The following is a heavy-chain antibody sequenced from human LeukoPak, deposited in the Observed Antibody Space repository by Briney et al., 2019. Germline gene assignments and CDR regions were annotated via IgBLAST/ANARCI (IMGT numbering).Heavy chain of an antibody. Sequence: GGSLRLSCTASGFTFGDYAMSWVRQAPGKGLEWVANIKQDGSEKYYVDSVKGRFTISRDNTKNSLYLQMNSLRVEDTAVYYCAKTGRKSRGVDIVRKKETGYYYYLDVWGEGTTVTVSS. D-gene: IGHD2-15*01. V-gene: IGHV3-7*01. J-gene: IGHJ6*03. CDR3: AKTGRKSRGVDIVRKKETGYYYYLDV. CDR1: GFTFGDYA. CDR2: IKQDGSEK.